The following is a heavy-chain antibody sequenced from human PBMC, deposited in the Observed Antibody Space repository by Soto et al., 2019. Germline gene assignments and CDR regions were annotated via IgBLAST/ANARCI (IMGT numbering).Heavy chain of an antibody. CDR2: ISSSSSYI. CDR1: GFTFSSYS. Sequence: LRLSCAASGFTFSSYSMNWVRQAPGKGLEWVSSISSSSSYIYYADSVKGRFTISRDNAKNSLYLQMNSLRAEDTAVYYCARYYYDSSGYIGDDAFDIWGQGTMVTVSS. D-gene: IGHD3-22*01. V-gene: IGHV3-21*01. J-gene: IGHJ3*02. CDR3: ARYYYDSSGYIGDDAFDI.